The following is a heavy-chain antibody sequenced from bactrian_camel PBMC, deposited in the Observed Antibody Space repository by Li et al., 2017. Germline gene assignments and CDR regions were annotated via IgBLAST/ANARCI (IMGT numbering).Heavy chain of an antibody. J-gene: IGHJ6*01. V-gene: IGHV3S6*01. D-gene: IGHD6*01. CDR3: ASGITVVADRVVLDFGY. CDR2: VWPGGGRP. Sequence: QVQLVESGGGLVQPGQSLRLSCVASGFTFSMYWMSRVRQAPGEGLEWVSSVWPGGGRPYYSDSVKGRFTISKDNTKNTVSLEMSSLQPEDTAVYYCASGITVVADRVVLDFGYWGQGTQVTVS. CDR1: GFTFSMYW.